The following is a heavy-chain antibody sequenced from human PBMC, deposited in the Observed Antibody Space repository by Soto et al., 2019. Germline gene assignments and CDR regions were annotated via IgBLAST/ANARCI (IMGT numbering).Heavy chain of an antibody. V-gene: IGHV3-33*06. CDR2: IWFDGSTT. CDR1: GFTFSNYG. Sequence: VQLVESGGGVVQPGRSLRLSCAASGFTFSNYGMHWVRQGPGKGLEWVAAIWFDGSTTYYRDSVKGRFTISRDNSKNTLDLQMNSLRVDDTAVYYCAKDVDFSTGDPSRTFDSWGQGTLVTVSS. CDR3: AKDVDFSTGDPSRTFDS. J-gene: IGHJ4*02. D-gene: IGHD3-3*01.